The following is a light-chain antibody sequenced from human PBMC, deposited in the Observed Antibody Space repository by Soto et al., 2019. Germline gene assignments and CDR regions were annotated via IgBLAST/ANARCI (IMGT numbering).Light chain of an antibody. CDR3: CSYAGSSTSPYV. Sequence: SVLTQPPSVSGSPGQSLTLTCPGTSSDVGSYNLVSWYQQHPGKAPKLMIYEVSKRPSGVSNRFSGSKSGNTASLTISGLQAEDEADYYCCSYAGSSTSPYVFGTGTKVTVL. J-gene: IGLJ1*01. V-gene: IGLV2-23*02. CDR1: SSDVGSYNL. CDR2: EVS.